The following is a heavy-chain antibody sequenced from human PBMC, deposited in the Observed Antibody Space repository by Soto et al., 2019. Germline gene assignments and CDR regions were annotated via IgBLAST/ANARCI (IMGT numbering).Heavy chain of an antibody. D-gene: IGHD3-22*01. Sequence: QVQLVESGGGVVQPGRSLRLSCAASGFTFSSYGMNWVRQAPGEGLEWVAVIWSDGSNKYYADSVKGRFTISRDNSKNTLYLQMNSLRAEDTAVYYCARYYYDSSGYYPLWGQGTLVTVSS. CDR3: ARYYYDSSGYYPL. CDR1: GFTFSSYG. V-gene: IGHV3-33*01. J-gene: IGHJ4*02. CDR2: IWSDGSNK.